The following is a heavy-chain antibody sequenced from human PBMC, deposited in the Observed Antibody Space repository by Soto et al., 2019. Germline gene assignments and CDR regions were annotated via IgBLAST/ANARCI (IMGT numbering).Heavy chain of an antibody. CDR2: IYYSGST. V-gene: IGHV4-59*01. CDR1: GGSISSYY. D-gene: IGHD7-27*01. Sequence: SETLSLTCTVSGGSISSYYWSWIRQAPGKGLEWIGYIYYSGSTNYNPSLKRRVTISVDTTTNQLSLKLSSVTAADTAVYYWARALGSDAFDIWGQGTMVTVSS. J-gene: IGHJ3*02. CDR3: ARALGSDAFDI.